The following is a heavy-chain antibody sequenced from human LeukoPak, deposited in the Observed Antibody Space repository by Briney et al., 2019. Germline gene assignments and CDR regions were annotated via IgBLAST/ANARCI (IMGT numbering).Heavy chain of an antibody. CDR1: GYTFTSFD. CDR3: ARRNWAYWYFDL. V-gene: IGHV1-8*01. CDR2: MNPHSGKT. Sequence: ASVKVSCTASGYTFTSFDINWVRQASGQELEWMGWMNPHSGKTGFAQKFQGRVTLTRNTSISTAYMELSSLRSEDSAIYYCARRNWAYWYFDLWGRGAPVTVSS. J-gene: IGHJ2*01. D-gene: IGHD1-1*01.